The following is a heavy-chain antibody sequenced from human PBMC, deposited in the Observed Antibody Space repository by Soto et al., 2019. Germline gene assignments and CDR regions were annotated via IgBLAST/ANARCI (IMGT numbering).Heavy chain of an antibody. J-gene: IGHJ4*02. Sequence: QVQLVQSGAEVKKPGASVKISCEASGYTFISRALHWVRQAPGQRLEWMGWINPDNANTKYSQNFQGRVTFPRDTSATTAYRELSSLRSEDTAVYFCARDPGSGHYFDYWGQGTLVTVSS. CDR3: ARDPGSGHYFDY. CDR2: INPDNANT. CDR1: GYTFISRA. V-gene: IGHV1-3*01. D-gene: IGHD2-15*01.